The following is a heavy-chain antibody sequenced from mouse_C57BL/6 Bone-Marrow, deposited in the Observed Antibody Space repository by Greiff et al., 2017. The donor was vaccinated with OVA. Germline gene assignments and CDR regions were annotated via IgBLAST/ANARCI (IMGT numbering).Heavy chain of an antibody. J-gene: IGHJ4*01. V-gene: IGHV5-9*01. D-gene: IGHD2-3*01. Sequence: EVNVVESGGGLVKPGGSLKLSCAASGFTFSSYTMSWVRQTPEKRLAWVATISGGGGNTYYPDRVKGRFTISRDNAKNTLYLQMSSLRSEDTALYYCARHRWVLRAMDYWGQGTSVTVSS. CDR2: ISGGGGNT. CDR3: ARHRWVLRAMDY. CDR1: GFTFSSYT.